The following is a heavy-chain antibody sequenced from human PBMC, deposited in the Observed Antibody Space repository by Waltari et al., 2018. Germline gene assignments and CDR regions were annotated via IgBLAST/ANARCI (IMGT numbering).Heavy chain of an antibody. V-gene: IGHV3-21*01. D-gene: IGHD4-17*01. CDR1: GFTFSRYS. CDR2: ISISSSYI. Sequence: EVQLVESGGGLVKPGGSLRLSCAASGFTFSRYSMNWVRQAPGQRLEWVSSISISSSYIYYADSVKGRFTISRDNAKNSLYLQMNSLRAEDTAVYYCARDTVTSRTFHYYGMDVWGQGTTVTVSS. J-gene: IGHJ6*02. CDR3: ARDTVTSRTFHYYGMDV.